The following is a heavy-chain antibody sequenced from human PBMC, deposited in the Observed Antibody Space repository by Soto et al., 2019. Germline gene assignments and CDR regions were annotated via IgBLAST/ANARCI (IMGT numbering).Heavy chain of an antibody. V-gene: IGHV2-26*01. Sequence: QVTLKESGPVLVKPTETLTLTCTVSGFSLSNARMGVSWIRQPPGKALEWLAHIFSNDEKFYSTSLKSRLTISKDTSKSQVVLTMTNMDPVDTATYYCARYPTRITMVRGAPYGMDVWGQGTTVTVSS. D-gene: IGHD3-10*01. J-gene: IGHJ6*02. CDR3: ARYPTRITMVRGAPYGMDV. CDR1: GFSLSNARMG. CDR2: IFSNDEK.